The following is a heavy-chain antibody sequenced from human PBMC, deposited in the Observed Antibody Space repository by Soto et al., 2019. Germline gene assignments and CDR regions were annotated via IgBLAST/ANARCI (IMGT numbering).Heavy chain of an antibody. CDR3: ARESTAPHGLDV. Sequence: PVGSLRLSCGGSGFIFSDYYMTWIRQAPGKGLEWLSYISTTSTYTNYADSVKGRFTISRDNAKNSVYLEMNSLRADDTAVYYCARESTAPHGLDVWGQGTTVTVSS. J-gene: IGHJ6*02. CDR1: GFIFSDYY. V-gene: IGHV3-11*06. CDR2: ISTTSTYT.